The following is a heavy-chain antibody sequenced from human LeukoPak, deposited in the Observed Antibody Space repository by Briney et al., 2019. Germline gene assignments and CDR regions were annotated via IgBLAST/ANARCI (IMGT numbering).Heavy chain of an antibody. CDR3: AREGPVPNGMDV. CDR2: IIPIFGTA. CDR1: GGTFSSYA. V-gene: IGHV1-69*13. J-gene: IGHJ6*02. Sequence: SVKVSCKASGGTFSSYAISWVRQAPGHGLEWMGGIIPIFGTANYAQKFQGRVTITADESTSTAYMELSSLRSEDTAVYYCAREGPVPNGMDVWGQGTTVTVSS.